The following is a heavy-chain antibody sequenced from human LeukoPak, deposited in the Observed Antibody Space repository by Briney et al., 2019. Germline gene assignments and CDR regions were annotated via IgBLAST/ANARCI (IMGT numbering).Heavy chain of an antibody. CDR3: ARGGDYLDY. J-gene: IGHJ4*02. V-gene: IGHV3-30-3*01. D-gene: IGHD4-17*01. CDR2: ISYDGSNK. CDR1: GFTFSSYA. Sequence: GRSLRLSCAASGFTFSSYAMHWVRQAPGKGLEWVAVISYDGSNKYYADSVKGRFTISRDNSKYTLYLQMNSLRAEDTAVYYCARGGDYLDYWGQGTLVTVSS.